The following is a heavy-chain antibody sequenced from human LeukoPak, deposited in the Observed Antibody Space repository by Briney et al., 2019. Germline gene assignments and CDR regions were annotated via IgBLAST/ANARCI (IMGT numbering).Heavy chain of an antibody. V-gene: IGHV3-48*03. Sequence: PGGSLRLSCAASGFTFSRYEMNWVRHAPGKGLELVSYISRSGDTINFADSVKGRFTISRDNAKNSLYLQMSSLRAEDTAVYYCARDYASDYWGQGTLVTVSS. CDR3: ARDYASDY. J-gene: IGHJ4*02. CDR2: ISRSGDTI. D-gene: IGHD3-10*01. CDR1: GFTFSRYE.